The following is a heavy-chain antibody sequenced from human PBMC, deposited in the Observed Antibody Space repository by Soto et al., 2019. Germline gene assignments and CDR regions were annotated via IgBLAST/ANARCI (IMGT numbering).Heavy chain of an antibody. CDR1: GGSISDYNYY. V-gene: IGHV4-39*01. D-gene: IGHD3-10*01. CDR2: VYYTGNT. Sequence: SDTLSLTCAVSGGSISDYNYYWGWIRQSPGKGLEWIGSVYYTGNTYYNPSLNSRLTISVDTSENQFSLRLTSVTAADTAVYFCARLRARGCGDILSSDLDFWGQGSLVTVSS. CDR3: ARLRARGCGDILSSDLDF. J-gene: IGHJ4*02.